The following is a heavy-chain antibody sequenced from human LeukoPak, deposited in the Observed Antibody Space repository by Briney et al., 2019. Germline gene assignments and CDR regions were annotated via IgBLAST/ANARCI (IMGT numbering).Heavy chain of an antibody. D-gene: IGHD3-3*01. J-gene: IGHJ3*02. CDR2: ISWNSGSI. CDR1: GFTFDDYA. V-gene: IGHV3-9*03. Sequence: GRSLRLSCAASGFTFDDYAMHWVRQAPGKGLEWVSGISWNSGSIGYADSVKGRFTISRDKAKNSLYLQMNSLRAEDMALYYCAKAAETYYDFWSGPYIWGQGTMVTVSS. CDR3: AKAAETYYDFWSGPYI.